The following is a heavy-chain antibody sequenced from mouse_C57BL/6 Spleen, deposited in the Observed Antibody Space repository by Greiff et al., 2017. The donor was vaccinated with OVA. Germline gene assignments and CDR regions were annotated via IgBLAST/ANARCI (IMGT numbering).Heavy chain of an antibody. Sequence: EVKLMESGGGLVKPGGSLKLSCAASGFTFSDYGMHWVRQAPEKGLEWVAYISSGSSTIYSADTVKGRFTIPRDNAKNTLFLQMTSLRSEDTAMYYCARTQSYGSSSWFAYWGQGTLVTVSA. D-gene: IGHD1-1*01. J-gene: IGHJ3*01. V-gene: IGHV5-17*01. CDR2: ISSGSSTI. CDR3: ARTQSYGSSSWFAY. CDR1: GFTFSDYG.